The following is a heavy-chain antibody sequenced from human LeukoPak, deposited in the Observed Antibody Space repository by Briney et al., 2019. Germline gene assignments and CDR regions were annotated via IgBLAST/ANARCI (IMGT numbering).Heavy chain of an antibody. J-gene: IGHJ4*02. CDR2: IWYDGSNK. D-gene: IGHD3-22*01. V-gene: IGHV3-33*01. CDR3: ARGLFNYDNSGLNY. Sequence: GGSLRLSCAASGFTFSSYAMYWVRQAPGTGLEWVTNIWYDGSNKYYADSVKGRFTISRDNSKNTLYLQMNSVRAEDTAVYYCARGLFNYDNSGLNYWGQGTRVSVSS. CDR1: GFTFSSYA.